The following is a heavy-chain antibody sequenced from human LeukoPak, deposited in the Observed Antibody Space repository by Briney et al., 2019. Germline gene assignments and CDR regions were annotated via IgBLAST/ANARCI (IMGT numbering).Heavy chain of an antibody. CDR2: ISYDGSNK. Sequence: GRSLRLSRAASGFTFSSYAMHWVRQAPGKGLEWVAVISYDGSNKYYADSVKGRFTISRDNSKNTLYLQMNSLRAEDTAVYYCARVPFEDGYNFIFDYWGQGTLVTVSS. V-gene: IGHV3-30*04. J-gene: IGHJ4*02. D-gene: IGHD5-24*01. CDR1: GFTFSSYA. CDR3: ARVPFEDGYNFIFDY.